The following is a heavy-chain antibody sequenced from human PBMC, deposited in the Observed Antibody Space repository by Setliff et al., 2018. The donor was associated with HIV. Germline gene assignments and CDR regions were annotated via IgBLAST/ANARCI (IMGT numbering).Heavy chain of an antibody. CDR3: AWGTQRPIDS. CDR2: IDPDRGDT. V-gene: IGHV1-69-2*01. CDR1: GYTFTSYY. D-gene: IGHD3-16*01. Sequence: ASVKVSCKASGYTFTSYYMQWVRQAPGKGLEWMGLIDPDRGDTVYAEKFQGRVTITADRSIDIAYMKLSSLTSEDTAMYFCAWGTQRPIDSWGQGTLVTVSS. J-gene: IGHJ4*02.